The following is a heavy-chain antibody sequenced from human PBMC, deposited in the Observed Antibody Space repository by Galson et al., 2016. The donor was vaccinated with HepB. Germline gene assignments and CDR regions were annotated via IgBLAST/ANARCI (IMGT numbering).Heavy chain of an antibody. Sequence: SLRLSCAASGFTFSSYGMHWVRQAPGKGLEWVAVIWYDGSNKYYADSVKGRFTISRDNSTNTLYLQMNSLRAEDTAVYYCAREMAIAAAATFDYWGQGTLVTVSS. CDR2: IWYDGSNK. CDR1: GFTFSSYG. V-gene: IGHV3-33*01. D-gene: IGHD6-13*01. J-gene: IGHJ4*02. CDR3: AREMAIAAAATFDY.